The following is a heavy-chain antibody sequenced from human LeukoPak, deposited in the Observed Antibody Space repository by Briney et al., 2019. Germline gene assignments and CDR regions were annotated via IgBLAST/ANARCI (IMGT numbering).Heavy chain of an antibody. CDR1: GGSISSDY. J-gene: IGHJ3*02. CDR2: IYYSGST. D-gene: IGHD3-10*01. V-gene: IGHV4-59*08. Sequence: PSETLSLTCTVSGGSISSDYWSWIRQPPGKGLEWIGYIYYSGSTNYNPSLKSRVTISVDTSKNQFSLKLSSVTAADTAVYYCARKTYYYAFDIWGQGTMVTVSS. CDR3: ARKTYYYAFDI.